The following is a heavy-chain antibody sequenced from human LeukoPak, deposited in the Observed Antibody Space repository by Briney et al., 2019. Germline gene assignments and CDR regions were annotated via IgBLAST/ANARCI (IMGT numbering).Heavy chain of an antibody. CDR2: IYYSGST. D-gene: IGHD5-18*01. CDR3: ARVVDTAMAFDY. Sequence: SETLSLTCTVSGGSISSYYWSWIRQPPGKGLEWIGYIYYSGSTNYNPSLKSRVTISVDTSKNQFSLKLSFVTAADTAVYYCARVVDTAMAFDYWGQGTLVTVSS. CDR1: GGSISSYY. V-gene: IGHV4-59*01. J-gene: IGHJ4*02.